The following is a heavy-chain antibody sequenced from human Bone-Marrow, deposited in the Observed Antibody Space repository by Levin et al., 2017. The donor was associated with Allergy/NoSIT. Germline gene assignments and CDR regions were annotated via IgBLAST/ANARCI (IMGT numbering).Heavy chain of an antibody. CDR2: ISSSSTI. CDR1: GFTFSSYS. D-gene: IGHD6-19*01. V-gene: IGHV3-48*02. J-gene: IGHJ4*02. CDR3: ARDGVGSSGWYVHDY. Sequence: RGESLKISCAASGFTFSSYSMNWVRQAPGKGLEWVSYISSSSTIYYADSVKGRFTISRDNAKNSLYLQMNSLRDEDTAVYYCARDGVGSSGWYVHDYWGQGTLVTVSS.